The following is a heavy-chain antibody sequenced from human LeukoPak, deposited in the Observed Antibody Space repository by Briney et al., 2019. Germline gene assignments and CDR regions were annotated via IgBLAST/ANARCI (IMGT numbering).Heavy chain of an antibody. D-gene: IGHD2-21*02. J-gene: IGHJ5*02. CDR2: INHSGST. CDR3: ARAGATVVTASNWFDP. Sequence: PSETLSLTCAVYGGSFSGYYWSWIRQPPGKGLEWIGEINHSGSTNYNPSLKSRVTISVDTSKNQSSLKLSSVTAADTAVYYCARAGATVVTASNWFDPWGQGTLVTVSS. CDR1: GGSFSGYY. V-gene: IGHV4-34*01.